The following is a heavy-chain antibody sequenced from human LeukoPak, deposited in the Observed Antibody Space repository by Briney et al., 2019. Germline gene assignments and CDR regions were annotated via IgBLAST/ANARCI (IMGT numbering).Heavy chain of an antibody. CDR1: GASVSSFY. D-gene: IGHD6-25*01. Sequence: PSETLSLTCTVSGASVSSFYWSWIRQPPGRGLEWIGFIYFNGYTNYNPSLKTRVTISVDTSNNQFSLRLSSVTAADTAVYYCARSERRAQKDTYYNHYYYMDVWGKGTTVTVSS. V-gene: IGHV4-59*02. J-gene: IGHJ6*03. CDR2: IYFNGYT. CDR3: ARSERRAQKDTYYNHYYYMDV.